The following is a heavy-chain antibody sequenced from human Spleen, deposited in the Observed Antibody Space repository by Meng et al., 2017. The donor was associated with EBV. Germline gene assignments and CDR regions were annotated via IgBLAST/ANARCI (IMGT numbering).Heavy chain of an antibody. D-gene: IGHD5-24*01. Sequence: QVQLVQSGPEVKKPGASVKVSCKASGYKFITYGISWVRQAPGQGLEWMGWISPYTGKTNYAQKVQGRVTMTTDTSTSTAYMELKGLRSDDTAVYYCATDAEWLQLWYFAYWGQGTLVTVSS. J-gene: IGHJ4*01. V-gene: IGHV1-18*01. CDR1: GYKFITYG. CDR2: ISPYTGKT. CDR3: ATDAEWLQLWYFAY.